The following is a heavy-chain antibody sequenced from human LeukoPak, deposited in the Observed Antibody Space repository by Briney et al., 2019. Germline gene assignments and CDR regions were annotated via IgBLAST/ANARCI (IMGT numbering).Heavy chain of an antibody. CDR1: GITFSIYS. D-gene: IGHD3-16*01. CDR3: VGHSDY. Sequence: PGGSLRLSCAASGITFSIYSMNWVRQAPGKGLEWVSYINPTSSDKYYTDSVKGRFTISRDNAKNSLFLQLDGLRAEDTAVYYCVGHSDYWGQGTLVTVSS. V-gene: IGHV3-48*01. J-gene: IGHJ4*02. CDR2: INPTSSDK.